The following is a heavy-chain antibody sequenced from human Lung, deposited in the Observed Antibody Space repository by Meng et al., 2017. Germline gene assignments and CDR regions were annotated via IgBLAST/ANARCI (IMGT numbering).Heavy chain of an antibody. V-gene: IGHV4-31*03. D-gene: IGHD3-22*01. CDR2: IYYSGST. CDR3: VDTIGYYYAMAY. J-gene: IGHJ4*02. Sequence: QVQLREAGPALVKPSQTLSLTCTVSGGSISSGGYYWSWIRQYPGKGLEWIGYIYYSGSTYYNPSLRTRATISLDTSKNQFSLKLSSVTAADTAVYYCVDTIGYYYAMAYWGQGTLVTVSS. CDR1: GGSISSGGYY.